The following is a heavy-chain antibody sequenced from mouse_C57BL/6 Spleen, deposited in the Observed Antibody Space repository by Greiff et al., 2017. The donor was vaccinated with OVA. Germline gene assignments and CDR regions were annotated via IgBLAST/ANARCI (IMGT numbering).Heavy chain of an antibody. D-gene: IGHD2-1*01. J-gene: IGHJ2*01. V-gene: IGHV14-2*01. CDR3: AGSGGDGNYNDFDY. CDR1: GFNITDYY. Sequence: VQLQQSGAELVKPGASVKLSCTASGFNITDYYMHWVKQRTEQGLEWIGRIDPEDGETKYAPKFQGKATITADTSSITAYLQLSSLTSEDTAVDDGAGSGGDGNYNDFDYWGQGTTLTVSS. CDR2: IDPEDGET.